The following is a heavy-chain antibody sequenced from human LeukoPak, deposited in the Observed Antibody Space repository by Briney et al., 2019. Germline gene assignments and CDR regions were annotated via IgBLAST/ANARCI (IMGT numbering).Heavy chain of an antibody. CDR2: ISYDGSNK. D-gene: IGHD5-12*01. Sequence: GGSLRLSCTASGFTFSSYGMHWVRQAPGKGLEWVAVISYDGSNKYYADSVKGRFTISRDNSKNTLYLQMNSLRAEDTAVYYCAKDFGGYDSARFDYWGQGTLVTVSS. J-gene: IGHJ4*02. V-gene: IGHV3-30*18. CDR3: AKDFGGYDSARFDY. CDR1: GFTFSSYG.